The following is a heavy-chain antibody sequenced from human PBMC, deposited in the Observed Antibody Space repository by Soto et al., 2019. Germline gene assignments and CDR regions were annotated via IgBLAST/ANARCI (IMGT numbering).Heavy chain of an antibody. Sequence: SVKGACKYSGYTFTSYDMHWVRQAPGQRLEWMGWINAGNGNTKYSQKFQGRVTITSDTSASTAYMELSSLRSEDTAVYYCARTRSYSPDYWGQGTLVTVSS. CDR1: GYTFTSYD. V-gene: IGHV1-3*01. CDR3: ARTRSYSPDY. J-gene: IGHJ4*02. D-gene: IGHD6-13*01. CDR2: INAGNGNT.